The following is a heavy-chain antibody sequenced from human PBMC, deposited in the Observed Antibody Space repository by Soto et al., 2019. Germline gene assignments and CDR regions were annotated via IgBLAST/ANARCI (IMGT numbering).Heavy chain of an antibody. CDR3: AKAGFDCRSASCSYGMDV. D-gene: IGHD2-2*01. CDR2: ISGSGGRT. Sequence: GGSLSLSCAANGFTFTSYSMSCVRHLPGRLLEWDSSISGSGGRTYYADSVKGRLTIARDNSKKTMCMQMDRLRAEHTAIYYCAKAGFDCRSASCSYGMDVWGQGTTVNVSS. CDR1: GFTFTSYS. V-gene: IGHV3-23*01. J-gene: IGHJ6*02.